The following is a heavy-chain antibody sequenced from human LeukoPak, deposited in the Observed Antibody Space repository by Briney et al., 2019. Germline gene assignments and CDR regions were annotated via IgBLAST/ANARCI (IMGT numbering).Heavy chain of an antibody. J-gene: IGHJ4*02. D-gene: IGHD3-10*01. V-gene: IGHV4-59*12. Sequence: PSETLSLTCTVSGGSISSYDWSWIRRPPGKGLEWIGYIYYSGSTNYNPSLKSRVTISVDTSKNQFSLKLSSVTAADTAVYYCARESTMVRGVIIFRYFDYWGRGTLVTVSS. CDR3: ARESTMVRGVIIFRYFDY. CDR1: GGSISSYD. CDR2: IYYSGST.